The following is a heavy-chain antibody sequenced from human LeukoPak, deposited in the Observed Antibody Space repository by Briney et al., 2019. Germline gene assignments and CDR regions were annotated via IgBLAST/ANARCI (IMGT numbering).Heavy chain of an antibody. CDR3: ARDSGSGWFYEAFDI. CDR2: IYTSGST. D-gene: IGHD6-19*01. V-gene: IGHV4-61*02. CDR1: GGSVSSGTYY. Sequence: PSQTLSLTCTVSGGSVSSGTYYWSWIRQPAGKGLEWIGRIYTSGSTSYNPSLKSRITISIDTSKNQFSLKLSSVTAADTAVYYCARDSGSGWFYEAFDIWGQGTIVIVSS. J-gene: IGHJ3*02.